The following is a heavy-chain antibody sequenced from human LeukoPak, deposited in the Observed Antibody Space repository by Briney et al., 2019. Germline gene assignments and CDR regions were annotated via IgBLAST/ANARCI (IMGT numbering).Heavy chain of an antibody. J-gene: IGHJ4*02. V-gene: IGHV3-30*03. CDR3: ATDLSGSDQREVDY. CDR1: GFTFSSYG. D-gene: IGHD1-26*01. CDR2: TSYDGSNK. Sequence: SGRSLRLSCAASGFTFSSYGMHWVRQAPGKGLEWVTVTSYDGSNKYYADSVKGRFTISRDNSKNTLYLQMNSLRAEDMAVYYCATDLSGSDQREVDYWGQGTRVTVSS.